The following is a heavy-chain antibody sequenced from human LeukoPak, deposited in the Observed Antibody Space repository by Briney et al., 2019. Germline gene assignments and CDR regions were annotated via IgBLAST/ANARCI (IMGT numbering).Heavy chain of an antibody. V-gene: IGHV1-2*02. CDR2: VNPTSGDT. D-gene: IGHD2-8*02. CDR3: ARWGYCPGGCSLQY. Sequence: GASVKVSCQASGYTFTGCYIHWVRQAPGQGLEWMGWVNPTSGDTNYAQKFQGRVTMTRDTSINTAYMELSRLRSDDTAVYYCARWGYCPGGCSLQYWGQGTLVTVSS. CDR1: GYTFTGCY. J-gene: IGHJ1*01.